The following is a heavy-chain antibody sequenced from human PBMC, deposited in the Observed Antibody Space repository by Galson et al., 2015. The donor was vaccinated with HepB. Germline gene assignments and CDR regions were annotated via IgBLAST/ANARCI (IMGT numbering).Heavy chain of an antibody. Sequence: SLRLSCAAFGPNFSGYWMHWVRQAPGKGLVWVSRINSDGNIRDYADFVKGRFTISRDNAKNTLYLQMNSLSVEDRAVYYCARGFGADRSWGQGTMVTVS. CDR1: GPNFSGYW. V-gene: IGHV3-74*01. J-gene: IGHJ3*01. D-gene: IGHD3-10*01. CDR3: ARGFGADRS. CDR2: INSDGNIR.